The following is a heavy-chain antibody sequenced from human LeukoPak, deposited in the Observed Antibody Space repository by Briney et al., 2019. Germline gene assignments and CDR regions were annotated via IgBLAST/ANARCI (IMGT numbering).Heavy chain of an antibody. J-gene: IGHJ4*02. CDR1: GGSISSSSYY. D-gene: IGHD5-24*01. Sequence: PSETLSLTCTVSGGSISSSSYYWGWIRQPPGKGLEWIGSIYYSGSTYYNPSLKSRVTISVDTSKNQFSLKLRSVTAADTAVYYCARALATRENYWGQGTLVTVSS. V-gene: IGHV4-39*07. CDR2: IYYSGST. CDR3: ARALATRENY.